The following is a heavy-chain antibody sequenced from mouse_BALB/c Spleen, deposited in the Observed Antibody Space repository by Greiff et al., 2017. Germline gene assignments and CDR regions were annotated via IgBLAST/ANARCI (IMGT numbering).Heavy chain of an antibody. CDR2: ISYSGST. V-gene: IGHV3-2*02. CDR3: ARDGDYPLDY. D-gene: IGHD2-3*01. J-gene: IGHJ2*01. CDR1: GYSITSDYA. Sequence: EVQLQESGPGLVKPSQSLSLTCTVTGYSITSDYAWNWIRQFPGNKLEWMGYISYSGSTSYNPSLKSRISITRDTSKNQFFLQLNSVTTEDTATYYCARDGDYPLDYWGQGTTLTVSS.